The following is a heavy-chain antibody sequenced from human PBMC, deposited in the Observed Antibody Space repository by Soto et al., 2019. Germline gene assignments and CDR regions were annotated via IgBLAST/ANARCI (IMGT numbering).Heavy chain of an antibody. Sequence: QVQLVESGGGVVQPGRSLRLSCAASGFTFSSYAMHWVRQAPGKGLEWVAVISYDGSNKYYADSVKGRFTISRDNSKNTLYLQMNSLRAEDTAVYYCARDGATYSYGLITSCYFDYWCQGTLVTVSS. CDR3: ARDGATYSYGLITSCYFDY. CDR2: ISYDGSNK. CDR1: GFTFSSYA. V-gene: IGHV3-30-3*01. J-gene: IGHJ4*02. D-gene: IGHD5-18*01.